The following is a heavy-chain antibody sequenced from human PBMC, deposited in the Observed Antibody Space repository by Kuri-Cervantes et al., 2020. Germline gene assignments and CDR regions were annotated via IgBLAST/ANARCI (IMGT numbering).Heavy chain of an antibody. D-gene: IGHD4-17*01. CDR3: ARGGLRYGDYAAFDF. Sequence: ASVKVSCKASGYTFNSYYIHWVRQAPGQGLECMGVINPSGGSTNYAQWFQGRLIMTRDTSTSTVYMELSSLRSEDTAVYYCARGGLRYGDYAAFDFWGQGTMVTVSS. V-gene: IGHV1-46*02. CDR1: GYTFNSYY. J-gene: IGHJ3*01. CDR2: INPSGGST.